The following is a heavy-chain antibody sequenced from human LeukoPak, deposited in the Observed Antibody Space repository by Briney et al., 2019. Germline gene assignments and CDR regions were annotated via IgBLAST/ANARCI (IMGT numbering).Heavy chain of an antibody. J-gene: IGHJ4*02. D-gene: IGHD4-11*01. CDR3: ARDWRSDYTSAGVYDY. Sequence: PGGSLRLSCAASGFTFSSYAMHWVRQAPGKGLEWVAVISYDGSNKYYADSVKGRFTISRDNSKNTLYLQMNSLRAEDTAVYYCARDWRSDYTSAGVYDYWGQGTLVTVSS. CDR2: ISYDGSNK. CDR1: GFTFSSYA. V-gene: IGHV3-30-3*01.